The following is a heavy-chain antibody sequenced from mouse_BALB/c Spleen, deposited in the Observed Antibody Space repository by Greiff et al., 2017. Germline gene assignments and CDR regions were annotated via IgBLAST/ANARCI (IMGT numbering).Heavy chain of an antibody. D-gene: IGHD2-1*01. CDR3: ARGGNYLSWFAY. CDR2: IYPGDGDT. J-gene: IGHJ3*01. V-gene: IGHV1-87*01. Sequence: QVQLQQSGAELMKPGASVKISCKATGYTFTSYWMQWVKQRPGQGLEWIGAIYPGDGDTRYTQKFKGKATLTADKSSSTAYMQLSSLASEDSAVYYCARGGNYLSWFAYWGQGTLVTVSA. CDR1: GYTFTSYW.